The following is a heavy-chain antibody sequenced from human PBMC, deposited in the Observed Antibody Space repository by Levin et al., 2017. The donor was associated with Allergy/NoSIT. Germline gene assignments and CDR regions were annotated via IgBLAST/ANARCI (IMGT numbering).Heavy chain of an antibody. V-gene: IGHV3-30*04. J-gene: IGHJ4*02. CDR1: GFTFSSYA. CDR3: ARDRGSWIQLPFDY. Sequence: GESLKISCAASGFTFSSYAMHWVRQAPGKGLEWVAVISYDGSNKYYADSVKGRFTISRDNSKNTLYLQMNSLRAEDTAVYYCARDRGSWIQLPFDYWGQGTLVTVSS. D-gene: IGHD5-18*01. CDR2: ISYDGSNK.